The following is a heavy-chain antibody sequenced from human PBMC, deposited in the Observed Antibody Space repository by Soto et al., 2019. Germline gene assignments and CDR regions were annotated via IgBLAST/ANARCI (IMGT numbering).Heavy chain of an antibody. V-gene: IGHV1-18*01. J-gene: IGHJ6*02. CDR3: ARDGSSSGYYYGMDV. Sequence: QVHLVQSGAEVKKPGASVKVSCKASNETLTTYGISWVRQAPGQGLEWMGWVSGYSGHSSSAQEFQDRVIMTTDTSTNTAYMELRSLTSDDSAVYFCARDGSSSGYYYGMDVWGQGTTVTVSS. D-gene: IGHD6-6*01. CDR2: VSGYSGHS. CDR1: NETLTTYG.